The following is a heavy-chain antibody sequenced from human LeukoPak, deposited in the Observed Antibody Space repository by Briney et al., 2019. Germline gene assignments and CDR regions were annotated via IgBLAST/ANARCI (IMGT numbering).Heavy chain of an antibody. CDR2: IFGKNGAK. V-gene: IGHV3-9*01. D-gene: IGHD2-8*02. CDR1: GFTFNDYA. Sequence: GRSLRLSCAASGFTFNDYAMHWVRQAPGKGLEWVSGIFGKNGAKGHADSVKGRFTISRDNANNSLYLQMKSLRPDDTALYYCTYDNSPGGLEYWGQGTLVTVSS. J-gene: IGHJ4*02. CDR3: TYDNSPGGLEY.